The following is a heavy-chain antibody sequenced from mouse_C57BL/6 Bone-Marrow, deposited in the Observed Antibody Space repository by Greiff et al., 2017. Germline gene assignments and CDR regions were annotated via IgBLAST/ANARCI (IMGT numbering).Heavy chain of an antibody. J-gene: IGHJ2*01. D-gene: IGHD1-1*01. V-gene: IGHV14-4*01. CDR2: IDPENGDT. CDR1: GFNIKDDY. Sequence: VQLKQSGAELVRPGASVKLSCTASGFNIKDDYMHWVKQRPEQGLEWIGWIDPENGDTEYASKFQGKATITADTSSNTAYLQLSSLTSEDTAVYYCTTRYYGSSYLQYYFDYWGQGTTLTVSS. CDR3: TTRYYGSSYLQYYFDY.